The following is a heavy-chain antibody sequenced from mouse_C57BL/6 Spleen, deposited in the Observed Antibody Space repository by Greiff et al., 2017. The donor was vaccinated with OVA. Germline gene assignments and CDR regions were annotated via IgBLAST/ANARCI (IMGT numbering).Heavy chain of an antibody. Sequence: EVQLQQSGAELVRPGASVKLSCTASGFNIKDDYMHWVKQRPEQGLEWIGWIDPENGDTEYASKFQGKATITADTSSNTAYLQLSSLTSEDTAVYYCTTNYDYLFAYWGQGTLVTGSA. CDR3: TTNYDYLFAY. CDR1: GFNIKDDY. D-gene: IGHD2-4*01. V-gene: IGHV14-4*01. J-gene: IGHJ3*01. CDR2: IDPENGDT.